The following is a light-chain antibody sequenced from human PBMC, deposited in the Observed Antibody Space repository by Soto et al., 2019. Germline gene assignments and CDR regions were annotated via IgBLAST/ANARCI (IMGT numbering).Light chain of an antibody. Sequence: QSALTQPRSVSASPGQSATISCTGTRSDVGGYNYVSWYQHHPGKAPKLMIYGVSERPSGVPDRFSGSKSGNTASLTISGLQAEDEADYYCCSYAGTPYVFGTGTKLTVL. J-gene: IGLJ1*01. CDR2: GVS. V-gene: IGLV2-11*01. CDR3: CSYAGTPYV. CDR1: RSDVGGYNY.